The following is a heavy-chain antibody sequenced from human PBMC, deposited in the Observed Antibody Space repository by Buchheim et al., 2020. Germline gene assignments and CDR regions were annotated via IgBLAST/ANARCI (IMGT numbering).Heavy chain of an antibody. D-gene: IGHD3-10*01. CDR1: GGSIISGTYC. J-gene: IGHJ5*02. Sequence: QVQLQESGPGLVKPSQTLSLTCTVSGGSIISGTYCWSWIRQPAGKELEWIGHIYTSGSTNYNPSLKSRVTISIDTSKNQFSLKLTSVTAADTAVYYCARGGLLWFREGGRPSWFDPWGRGTL. V-gene: IGHV4-61*02. CDR3: ARGGLLWFREGGRPSWFDP. CDR2: IYTSGST.